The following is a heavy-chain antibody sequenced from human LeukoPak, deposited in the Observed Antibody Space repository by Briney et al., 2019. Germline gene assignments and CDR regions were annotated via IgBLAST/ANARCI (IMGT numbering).Heavy chain of an antibody. CDR1: GVTLSNYA. Sequence: PGGSLRLSCVASGVTLSNYAMSWARQAPGKGLEWVSGISSSGSGGNTYYADSVKGRFTISRDNSENTLYLQMNSLRAEDTAVYYCAKVYYDFWSGYYPLDYWGQGTLVTVSS. CDR3: AKVYYDFWSGYYPLDY. CDR2: ISSSGSGGNT. J-gene: IGHJ4*02. V-gene: IGHV3-23*01. D-gene: IGHD3-3*01.